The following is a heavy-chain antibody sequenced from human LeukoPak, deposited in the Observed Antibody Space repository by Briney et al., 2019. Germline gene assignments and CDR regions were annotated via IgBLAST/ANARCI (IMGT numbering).Heavy chain of an antibody. CDR2: IIPIFGTA. J-gene: IGHJ5*02. CDR3: AKGGYCSSTSCRTGGFDP. D-gene: IGHD2-2*01. CDR1: GGTFSSYA. V-gene: IGHV1-69*05. Sequence: GASVKVSCKASGGTFSSYAISWVRQAPGQGLEWMGGIIPIFGTANYAQKFQGRVTITTDESTSTAYMELSSLRSEDTAVCYCAKGGYCSSTSCRTGGFDPWGQGTLVTVSP.